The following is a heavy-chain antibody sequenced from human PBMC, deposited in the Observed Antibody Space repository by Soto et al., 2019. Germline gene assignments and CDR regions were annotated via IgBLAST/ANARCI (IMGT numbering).Heavy chain of an antibody. CDR3: ARIPARNYYDSSGYNSIDY. CDR1: GGSFSGYY. Sequence: SETLSLTCAVYGGSFSGYYWSWIRQPPGKGLEWIGEINHSGSTNYNPSLKSRVTISVDTSKNQFSLKLSSVTAADTAVYYCARIPARNYYDSSGYNSIDYWGQGTLVTVSS. D-gene: IGHD3-22*01. CDR2: INHSGST. J-gene: IGHJ4*02. V-gene: IGHV4-34*01.